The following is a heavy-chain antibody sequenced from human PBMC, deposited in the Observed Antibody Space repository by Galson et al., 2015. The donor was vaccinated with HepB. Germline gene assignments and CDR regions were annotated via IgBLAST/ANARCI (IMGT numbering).Heavy chain of an antibody. V-gene: IGHV1-69*13. D-gene: IGHD5-18*01. CDR1: GGTFSSYA. CDR3: ARGRTGTAMTMAFDY. CDR2: IIPIFGTA. Sequence: SVKVSCKASGGTFSSYAISWVRQAPGQGLEWMGGIIPIFGTANYAQKFQGRVTITADESTSTAYMELSSLRSEDTAVYYCARGRTGTAMTMAFDYWGQGTLVTVSS. J-gene: IGHJ4*02.